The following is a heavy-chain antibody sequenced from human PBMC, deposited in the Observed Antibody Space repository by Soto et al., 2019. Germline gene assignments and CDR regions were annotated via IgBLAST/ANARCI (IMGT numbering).Heavy chain of an antibody. D-gene: IGHD3-22*01. J-gene: IGHJ4*02. Sequence: GVLRLSCAASGFTFNNYGASWVRQAPGKGLEWVASIKQDGSEKFSVDSVKGRFSISRDNTRNSVYLQMNSLRDDDTAVYYCARLRTVDSGGSIYREFDYWGQGTLVTVSS. CDR1: GFTFNNYG. V-gene: IGHV3-7*01. CDR2: IKQDGSEK. CDR3: ARLRTVDSGGSIYREFDY.